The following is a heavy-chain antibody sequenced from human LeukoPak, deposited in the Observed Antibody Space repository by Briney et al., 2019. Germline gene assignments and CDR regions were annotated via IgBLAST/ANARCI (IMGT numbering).Heavy chain of an antibody. J-gene: IGHJ4*02. D-gene: IGHD3-22*01. CDR3: ARGHYDSSGYYYEEDY. CDR2: INPNRPST. V-gene: IGHV1-2*02. Sequence: ASLKVSCKASGYTFTDDYIHWVRQAPGQGLEWMGWINPNRPSTNYAQKFQGRVTMTRDTSISTAYLELSRLRSDDTAVYYCARGHYDSSGYYYEEDYWGQGTLVTVSS. CDR1: GYTFTDDY.